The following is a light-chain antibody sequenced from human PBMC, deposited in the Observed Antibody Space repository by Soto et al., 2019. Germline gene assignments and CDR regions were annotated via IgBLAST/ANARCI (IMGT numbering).Light chain of an antibody. V-gene: IGKV3-20*01. CDR2: GAS. CDR1: QSVSSD. CDR3: QQYGSSGT. Sequence: EIVMTQSPATLSVSPGERATLSCRASQSVSSDLAWYHQKPGQAPRLLIYGASNRATGIPYRFSGSGSGTDFTLTISRLEPEDFAVYYCQQYGSSGTFGQGTKVDIK. J-gene: IGKJ1*01.